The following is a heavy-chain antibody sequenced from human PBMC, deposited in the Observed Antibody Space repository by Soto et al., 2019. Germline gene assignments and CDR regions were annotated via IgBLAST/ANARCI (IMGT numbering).Heavy chain of an antibody. Sequence: QLQLQESGSGLVKPSQTLSLTCAVSGGSISSGGYSWSWIRQPPGKGLEWIGYIYHSGSTYYNPSLKXXGXLXXDRSQNQFSLKLSSVTAADTAVYYCARGYSSLLDYWGQGTLVTVSS. CDR2: IYHSGST. V-gene: IGHV4-30-2*01. D-gene: IGHD6-13*01. CDR3: ARGYSSLLDY. CDR1: GGSISSGGYS. J-gene: IGHJ4*02.